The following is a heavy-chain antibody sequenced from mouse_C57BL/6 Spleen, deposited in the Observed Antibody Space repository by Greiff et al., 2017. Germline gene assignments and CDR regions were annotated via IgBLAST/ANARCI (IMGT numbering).Heavy chain of an antibody. Sequence: EVQLQQSGAELVRPGASVKLSCTASGFNIKDDYMHWVKQRHEQGLEWIGWIDPENGDTEYASKFQGKATITADTSSNTAYLQLSSLTSEDTAVYYCTTCVPHGYEGIVAWFAYWGQGTLVTVSA. J-gene: IGHJ3*01. CDR2: IDPENGDT. V-gene: IGHV14-4*01. D-gene: IGHD2-2*01. CDR3: TTCVPHGYEGIVAWFAY. CDR1: GFNIKDDY.